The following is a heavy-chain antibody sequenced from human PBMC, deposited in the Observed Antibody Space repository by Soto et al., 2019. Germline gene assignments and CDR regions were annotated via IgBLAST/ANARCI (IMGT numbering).Heavy chain of an antibody. CDR3: ARHCLHRSTSCPHDI. CDR1: GGSVSSRDYY. Sequence: QLQLQESGPGLVKPSETLSLTCTVSGGSVSSRDYYWGWIRQPPGKGLEWIGTIYYSGSTYYNPSLRSRVTISVDTSKNQFSLKLSSVTAADTAVYYCARHCLHRSTSCPHDIWGQGTMVTVSS. J-gene: IGHJ3*02. V-gene: IGHV4-39*01. CDR2: IYYSGST. D-gene: IGHD2-2*01.